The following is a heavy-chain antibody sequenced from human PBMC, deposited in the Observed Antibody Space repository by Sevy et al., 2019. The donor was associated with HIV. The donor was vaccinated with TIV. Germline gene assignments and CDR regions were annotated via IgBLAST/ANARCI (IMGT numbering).Heavy chain of an antibody. Sequence: ASVKVSCKASGYTFSGYYMHWVRQAPGQGLEWMGWINPNSGGTNYAQKFQGRVTMTRDTSISTAYMELSRLRSDDTAVYYCARAGSIAAAGTMGYWGQGTLVTVSS. D-gene: IGHD6-13*01. V-gene: IGHV1-2*02. J-gene: IGHJ4*02. CDR3: ARAGSIAAAGTMGY. CDR2: INPNSGGT. CDR1: GYTFSGYY.